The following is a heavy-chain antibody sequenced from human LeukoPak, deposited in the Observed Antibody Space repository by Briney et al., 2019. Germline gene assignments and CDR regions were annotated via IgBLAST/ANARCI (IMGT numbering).Heavy chain of an antibody. D-gene: IGHD6-13*01. V-gene: IGHV6-1*01. J-gene: IGHJ6*03. CDR3: ARGGRAMHSSSWHYYYMDV. Sequence: SQTLSLTCAISGDSVSSNSAAWNWIRQSPSRGLEWLGRTYYRSKWYNDYAVSVKSRITINPGTSKNQFSLQLNSVTPEDTAVYYCARGGRAMHSSSWHYYYMDVWGKGTTATVSS. CDR2: TYYRSKWYN. CDR1: GDSVSSNSAA.